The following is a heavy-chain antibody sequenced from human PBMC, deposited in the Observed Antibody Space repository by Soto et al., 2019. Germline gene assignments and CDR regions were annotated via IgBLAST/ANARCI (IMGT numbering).Heavy chain of an antibody. CDR2: ISLYSDGT. CDR3: ARVVPGAEAWFGP. V-gene: IGHV1-18*01. D-gene: IGHD2-2*01. CDR1: GYTFSNYG. Sequence: EASVKVSCKTSGYTFSNYGITWVRQAPGQPLEWLGWISLYSDGTNYAQKFQGRVSMTTDTSTTTAYMELRSLRSDDTAAYYCARVVPGAEAWFGPWGQGTQVTVSS. J-gene: IGHJ5*02.